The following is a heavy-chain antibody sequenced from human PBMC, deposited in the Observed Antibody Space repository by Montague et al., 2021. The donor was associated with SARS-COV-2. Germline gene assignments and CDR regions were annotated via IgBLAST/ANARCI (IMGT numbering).Heavy chain of an antibody. CDR1: GFIFSSYE. CDR2: ISSSGGGSTK. V-gene: IGHV3-48*03. Sequence: SLRLSCAASGFIFSSYEMNWVRQAPGKGLEWISYISSSGGGSTKHYTDSVKGRFTISRDNAKHSLYLQMNSRRVEDTAIYYCARDRDWDDWCGMDVWGQGTMVTVSS. CDR3: ARDRDWDDWCGMDV. D-gene: IGHD2-21*01. J-gene: IGHJ6*02.